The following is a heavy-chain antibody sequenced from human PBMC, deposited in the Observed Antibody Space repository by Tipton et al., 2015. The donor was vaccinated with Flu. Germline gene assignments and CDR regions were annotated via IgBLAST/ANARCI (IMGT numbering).Heavy chain of an antibody. V-gene: IGHV4-4*07. CDR1: GGSISGYY. D-gene: IGHD3-10*01. J-gene: IGHJ4*02. CDR3: ARGSGSGTYVIFDF. CDR2: IYTSGST. Sequence: TLSLTCTVSGGSISGYYWTWIRQPAGKGLEWIGRIYTSGSTKYNPSLKSRLSMSVDTSKSQFSLKLTSVTAADTAVYYCARGSGSGTYVIFDFWGQGTLVTVSS.